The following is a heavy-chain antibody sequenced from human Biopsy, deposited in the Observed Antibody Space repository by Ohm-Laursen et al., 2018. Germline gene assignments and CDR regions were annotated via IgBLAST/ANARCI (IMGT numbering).Heavy chain of an antibody. CDR1: GYTYPDYY. CDR3: ATRGADDFWSGHYSEIYYYYTLDV. Sequence: SVKVSCKASGYTYPDYYVHWVRQAPGQGLEWMGWIKPNNGDSDYSQRFQGRVTLAWDRSTSTGYMEVSSLRSGDTALYYCATRGADDFWSGHYSEIYYYYTLDVWGQGTTVTVSS. CDR2: IKPNNGDS. D-gene: IGHD3-3*01. J-gene: IGHJ6*02. V-gene: IGHV1-2*02.